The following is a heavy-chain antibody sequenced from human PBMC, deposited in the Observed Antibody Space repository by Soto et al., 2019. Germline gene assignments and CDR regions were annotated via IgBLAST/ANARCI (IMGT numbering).Heavy chain of an antibody. Sequence: GYLRLSCAASGFTFSSYAMSWVRQAPGKGLEWVSAISGSGRSTYYADSVKGRFTISRDNSKNTLYLQMNSLRAEDTAVYYCAKARDYYYDSSANFDYWGQGTLVTVSS. D-gene: IGHD3-22*01. CDR1: GFTFSSYA. J-gene: IGHJ4*02. V-gene: IGHV3-23*01. CDR3: AKARDYYYDSSANFDY. CDR2: ISGSGRST.